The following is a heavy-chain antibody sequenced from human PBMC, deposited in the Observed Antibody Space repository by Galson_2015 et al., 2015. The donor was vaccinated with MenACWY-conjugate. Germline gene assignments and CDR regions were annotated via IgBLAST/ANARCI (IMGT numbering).Heavy chain of an antibody. J-gene: IGHJ4*02. CDR2: IDPSDSYT. CDR1: GYSFTSYW. Sequence: QSGAEVTKPGESLRISCTGSGYSFTSYWISWVRQMPGKGLEWMGRIDPSDSYTNYSPSFQGHVTISADKSISTAYLQWSSLKASDTAMYYCARITYYDILTGYSSDDPYYFDYWGQGTLVTVSS. V-gene: IGHV5-10-1*01. D-gene: IGHD3-9*01. CDR3: ARITYYDILTGYSSDDPYYFDY.